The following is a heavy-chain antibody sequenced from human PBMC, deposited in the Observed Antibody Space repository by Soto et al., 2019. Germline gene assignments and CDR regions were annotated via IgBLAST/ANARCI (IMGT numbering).Heavy chain of an antibody. CDR1: GYTFTSYA. Sequence: GASVKVSCKASGYTFTSYAMHWVRQAPGQRLEWMGWINAGNGNTKYSQKFKGRVTITRDTSASTAYMELSSLRSEDTAVYYCARARGIPYYFDYWGQGTLVTVSS. CDR3: ARARGIPYYFDY. CDR2: INAGNGNT. J-gene: IGHJ4*02. V-gene: IGHV1-3*01.